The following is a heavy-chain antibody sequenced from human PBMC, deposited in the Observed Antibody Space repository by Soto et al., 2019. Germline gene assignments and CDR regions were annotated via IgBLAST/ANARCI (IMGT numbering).Heavy chain of an antibody. V-gene: IGHV1-69*13. D-gene: IGHD6-6*01. CDR1: GGTFSSYA. CDR2: IIPIFGTA. J-gene: IGHJ6*02. Sequence: ASVKVSCKASGGTFSSYAISWVRQAPGQGLEWMGGIIPIFGTANYAQKFQGRVTITADESTSTAYMELSSLRSEDTAVYYCAKVQSSSLEPPFYGMDVWGQGTTVTVSS. CDR3: AKVQSSSLEPPFYGMDV.